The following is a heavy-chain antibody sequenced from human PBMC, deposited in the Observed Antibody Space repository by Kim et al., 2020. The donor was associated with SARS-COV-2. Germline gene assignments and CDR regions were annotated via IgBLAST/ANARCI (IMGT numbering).Heavy chain of an antibody. J-gene: IGHJ4*02. D-gene: IGHD5-12*01. CDR1: GFNFDNFG. Sequence: GGSLRLSCVASGFNFDNFGMHWVRQAPGRGLEWVALIWHDGDKKYYANSVKGRFTISRDNARNTVHLQMNSLRAEDTAVYYCAKGLYSGYDYGATNYWGRGILVSVSS. CDR3: AKGLYSGYDYGATNY. CDR2: IWHDGDKK. V-gene: IGHV3-33*06.